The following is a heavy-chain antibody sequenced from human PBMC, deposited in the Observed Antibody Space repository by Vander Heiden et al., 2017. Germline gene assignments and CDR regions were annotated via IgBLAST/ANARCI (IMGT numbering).Heavy chain of an antibody. CDR3: ARLATPRGFDY. Sequence: QLQLQESGPGLVKPSETLSLTCTVSGGSISNSNYYCGLIRQPPGKGLEWIGTISYSGSTYYNPSLKSRVTMSVDTSKSQFSLKLSSVTAADTAVYYCARLATPRGFDYWGQGTLVTVSS. V-gene: IGHV4-39*01. CDR2: ISYSGST. J-gene: IGHJ4*02. CDR1: GGSISNSNYY. D-gene: IGHD1-26*01.